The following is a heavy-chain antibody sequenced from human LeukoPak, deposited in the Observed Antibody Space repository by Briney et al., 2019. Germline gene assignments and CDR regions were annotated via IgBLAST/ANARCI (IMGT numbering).Heavy chain of an antibody. D-gene: IGHD2-2*01. CDR1: GFTFSSYA. CDR3: ARPQLLYYFDY. CDR2: ISYDGSNK. Sequence: GGSLRLSCAASGFTFSSYAMHWVRQAPGKGLEWVAVISYDGSNKYYADSVKGRFTISRDNSKNTLYLQMNSLRAEDTAVYYCARPQLLYYFDYWGQGALVTVSP. J-gene: IGHJ4*02. V-gene: IGHV3-30-3*01.